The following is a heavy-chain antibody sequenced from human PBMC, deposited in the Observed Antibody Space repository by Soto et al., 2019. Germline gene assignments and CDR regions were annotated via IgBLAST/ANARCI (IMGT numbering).Heavy chain of an antibody. Sequence: PSETLSLTCTVSGTSISSYYWSWIRQPPGKGLEWIATIHYSGTTNYTPSLASRVTLSVDTSKNQFSLKMTSVTAADRAMYFCAIYNSYAIDYWGRGTLVTVSS. CDR2: IHYSGTT. V-gene: IGHV4-59*01. CDR1: GTSISSYY. D-gene: IGHD2-8*01. J-gene: IGHJ4*02. CDR3: AIYNSYAIDY.